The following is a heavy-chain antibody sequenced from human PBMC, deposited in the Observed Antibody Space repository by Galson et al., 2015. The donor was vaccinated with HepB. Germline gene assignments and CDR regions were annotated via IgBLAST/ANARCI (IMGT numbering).Heavy chain of an antibody. J-gene: IGHJ4*02. CDR1: GGTFSSYT. CDR2: IIPILGIA. D-gene: IGHD6-6*01. V-gene: IGHV1-69*02. CDR3: ILGYSSSSNAFDY. Sequence: SVKVSCKASGGTFSSYTISWVRQAPGQGLEWMGRIIPILGIANYAQKFQGRVTVTADKSTSTVYMELSSLRSEDTAVYYCILGYSSSSNAFDYWGQGTLVTVSS.